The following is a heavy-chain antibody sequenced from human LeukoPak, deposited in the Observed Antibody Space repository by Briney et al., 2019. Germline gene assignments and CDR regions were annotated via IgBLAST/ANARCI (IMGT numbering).Heavy chain of an antibody. Sequence: SSETLSLTCAVYGGSFSGYYWSWIRQPPGKGLEWIGEINHSGSTNYNPSLKSRVTISVDTSKNQFSLKLSSVTPADTAVYYCARGTWRYGMDVWGQGTTVTVSS. CDR3: ARGTWRYGMDV. CDR1: GGSFSGYY. J-gene: IGHJ6*02. V-gene: IGHV4-34*01. CDR2: INHSGST. D-gene: IGHD3-3*01.